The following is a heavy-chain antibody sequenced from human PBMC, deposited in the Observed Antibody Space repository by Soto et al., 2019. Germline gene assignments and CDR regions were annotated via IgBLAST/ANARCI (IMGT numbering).Heavy chain of an antibody. D-gene: IGHD3-9*01. J-gene: IGHJ3*02. CDR2: IYYSGST. CDR1: GGSISSYF. CDR3: ARQRRLRYFDWLSHEDAFDI. Sequence: PSETLSLTCTVSGGSISSYFWSWIRQPPGKGLEWIAYIYYSGSTNYNPSLKSRVTISVDTSKNQFSLKLSSVTAADTAVYYCARQRRLRYFDWLSHEDAFDIWGQGTMVTVSS. V-gene: IGHV4-59*01.